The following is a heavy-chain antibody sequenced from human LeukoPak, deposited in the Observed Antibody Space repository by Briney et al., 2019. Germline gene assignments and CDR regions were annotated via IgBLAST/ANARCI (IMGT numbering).Heavy chain of an antibody. CDR3: ARQQGLQNLNFDY. CDR1: GYTFTIYY. CDR2: INPIGGTT. D-gene: IGHD4-11*01. Sequence: ASVKGSCKASGYTFTIYYIHWVRQAPGQGLEWMGIINPIGGTTDYAQKFQGRVTMTRDTSTSTVYMELSSLRSEDTAVYYCARQQGLQNLNFDYWGQGTLVTVSS. V-gene: IGHV1-46*01. J-gene: IGHJ4*02.